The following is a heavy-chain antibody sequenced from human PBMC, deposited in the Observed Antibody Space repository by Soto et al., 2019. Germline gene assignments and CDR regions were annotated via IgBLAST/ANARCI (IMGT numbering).Heavy chain of an antibody. D-gene: IGHD3-9*01. V-gene: IGHV1-18*01. Sequence: ASVKVSCKASGYTFTSYGISWVRQAPGQGLEWMGWISAYNGNTNYAQKLQGRVTMTTDTSTSTAYMELRSLRSDDTAVYYCATLNYDILTGYYYYYGMDVWGQGTMVTVSS. CDR1: GYTFTSYG. CDR2: ISAYNGNT. J-gene: IGHJ6*01. CDR3: ATLNYDILTGYYYYYGMDV.